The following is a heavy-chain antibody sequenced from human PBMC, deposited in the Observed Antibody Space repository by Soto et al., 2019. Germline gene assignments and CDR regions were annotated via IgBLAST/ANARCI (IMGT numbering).Heavy chain of an antibody. V-gene: IGHV3-23*01. CDR2: ISASGGST. J-gene: IGHJ1*01. CDR3: ARDGAMATYFEYFQH. D-gene: IGHD5-12*01. Sequence: HPGGSLRLSCAASGFTFSTYAMTWVRQAPGKGLEWVSAISASGGSTYYADSVKGRFTISRDNSKNTLYLQMNSLRAEDTAVYYCARDGAMATYFEYFQHWGQGTLVTVSS. CDR1: GFTFSTYA.